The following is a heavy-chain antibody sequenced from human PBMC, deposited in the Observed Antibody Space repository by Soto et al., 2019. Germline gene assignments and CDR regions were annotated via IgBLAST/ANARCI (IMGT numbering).Heavy chain of an antibody. Sequence: ASVKVSCKASGYTFTSYGISWVRQAPGQGLEWMGWISAYNGNTNYAQKLQGRVTMTTDTSTSTAYMELRSLRSDDTAVYYCARVGQELLFGLAGFDPWGQGTLVTVSS. CDR2: ISAYNGNT. D-gene: IGHD3-10*01. V-gene: IGHV1-18*01. CDR1: GYTFTSYG. J-gene: IGHJ5*02. CDR3: ARVGQELLFGLAGFDP.